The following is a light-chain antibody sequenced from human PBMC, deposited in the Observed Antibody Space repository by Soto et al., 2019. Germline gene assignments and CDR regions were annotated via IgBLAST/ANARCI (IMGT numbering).Light chain of an antibody. Sequence: DIQMTQSPSTLSASVGDRVTITCRASQSFSSWLAWYQQKPGKTPNLLIYDASTLESGVPSRFSGSGSGTEFTLTIDSLQPDDFATYYCQHYNKFPYTFGQGTKLETK. CDR1: QSFSSW. V-gene: IGKV1-5*01. J-gene: IGKJ2*01. CDR3: QHYNKFPYT. CDR2: DAS.